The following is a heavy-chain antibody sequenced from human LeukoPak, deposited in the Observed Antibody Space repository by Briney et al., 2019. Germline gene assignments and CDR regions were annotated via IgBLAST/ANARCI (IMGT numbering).Heavy chain of an antibody. CDR2: MSYDGSNK. CDR3: ARDQVELCSSGSCYVIDN. CDR1: GFTFDIYA. Sequence: GGSLRLSCAASGFTFDIYAMHWVRQAPGKGLEWVAVMSYDGSNKYYADSVKGRFTISRDNSRNTLHLQMSSLRVADTAVYYCARDQVELCSSGSCYVIDNWGPGTLAAVSS. J-gene: IGHJ4*02. D-gene: IGHD2-15*01. V-gene: IGHV3-30*04.